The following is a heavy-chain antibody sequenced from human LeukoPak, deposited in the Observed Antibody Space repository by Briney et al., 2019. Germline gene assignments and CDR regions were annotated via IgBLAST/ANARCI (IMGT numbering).Heavy chain of an antibody. CDR1: GFTFSNHN. CDR3: ARSQPVYYYYYYMDV. CDR2: ISTSSSYI. Sequence: GGSLRLSCAASGFTFSNHNMNWVRQAPGKGLEWVSSISTSSSYIYYADSVKGRFTISRDNAKNSLYLQMNSLRAEDTAVYYCARSQPVYYYYYYMDVWGKGTTVTVSS. V-gene: IGHV3-21*04. J-gene: IGHJ6*03. D-gene: IGHD2-2*01.